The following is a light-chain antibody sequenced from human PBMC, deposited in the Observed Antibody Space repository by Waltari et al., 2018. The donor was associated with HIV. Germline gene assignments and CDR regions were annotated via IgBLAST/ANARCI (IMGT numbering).Light chain of an antibody. J-gene: IGLJ1*01. CDR3: SSYAGSNNYV. CDR1: SSNVGGNNY. Sequence: QSALTQPPSASGSPGQSVTISCTGTSSNVGGNNYVHWYQQHPGKAPKLMIYEVSKRPSGVPDRFSGSKSGNTASLTVSGLQAEDEADYYCSSYAGSNNYVFGTGTKVTVL. CDR2: EVS. V-gene: IGLV2-8*01.